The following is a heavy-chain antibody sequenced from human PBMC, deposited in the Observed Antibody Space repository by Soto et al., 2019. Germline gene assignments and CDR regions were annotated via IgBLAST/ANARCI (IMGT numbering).Heavy chain of an antibody. D-gene: IGHD4-17*01. V-gene: IGHV3-21*04. Sequence: PGGSLRLSCAASGFTFSSYSMNWVRQAPGKGLEWVSSISSSSSYIYYADSVKGRFTISRDNSKNTLYLQMNSLRAEDTAVYYCAKWQRGAVTYYYYYMDVWGKGTTVTVSS. CDR1: GFTFSSYS. J-gene: IGHJ6*03. CDR2: ISSSSSYI. CDR3: AKWQRGAVTYYYYYMDV.